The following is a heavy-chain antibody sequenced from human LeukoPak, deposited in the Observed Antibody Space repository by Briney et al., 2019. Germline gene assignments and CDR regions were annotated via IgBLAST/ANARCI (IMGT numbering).Heavy chain of an antibody. V-gene: IGHV3-9*01. CDR1: GFTFDDYA. D-gene: IGHD5-12*01. J-gene: IGHJ4*02. CDR3: AINGGGDSGYGNFDY. Sequence: GGSLRLSCAASGFTFDDYAMHWVRQVPGKGLEWVSGINWNSDSIGYADSVKGRFTTSRDNAKNSLYLQMNSLRAEDTAFYYCAINGGGDSGYGNFDYWGQGTLVAVSS. CDR2: INWNSDSI.